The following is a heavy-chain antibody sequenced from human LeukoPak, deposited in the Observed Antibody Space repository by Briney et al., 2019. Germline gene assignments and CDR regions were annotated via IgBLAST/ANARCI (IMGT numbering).Heavy chain of an antibody. V-gene: IGHV1-69*04. Sequence: SVKVSCKASGGTFSSYAISWVRQAPGQGLEWMGRIIPILGIANYAQKFQGRVTITADKSTSTAYMELSGLRSEDTAVYYCANPTLDYYYGMDVWGQGTTVTVSS. J-gene: IGHJ6*02. CDR2: IIPILGIA. CDR3: ANPTLDYYYGMDV. CDR1: GGTFSSYA.